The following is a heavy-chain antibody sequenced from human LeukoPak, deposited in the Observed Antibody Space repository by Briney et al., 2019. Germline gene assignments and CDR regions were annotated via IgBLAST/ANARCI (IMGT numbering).Heavy chain of an antibody. CDR3: ASSFQDYYYYGMDV. D-gene: IGHD2-15*01. V-gene: IGHV3-66*01. CDR2: IYSGGST. Sequence: PGGSLRLSCAASGFTVSSNYMSWVRQAPGKGLEWVSVIYSGGSTYYADSVKGRFTISRDNSKNTLYLQMNSLRAEDTAVYYCASSFQDYYYYGMDVWGQGTTVTVSS. J-gene: IGHJ6*02. CDR1: GFTVSSNY.